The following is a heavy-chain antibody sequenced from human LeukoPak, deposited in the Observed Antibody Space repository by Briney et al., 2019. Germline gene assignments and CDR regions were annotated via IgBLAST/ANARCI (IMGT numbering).Heavy chain of an antibody. Sequence: ASVKVSCKASGYTFISYGISWVRQAPGQGLEWMAWISGYNGNTNYAQNLQGRVTMTTDTSTSTAYMELRSLRSDDTAVYYCARGLGVVTAQSEQPKPRYFDLWGRGTQVTVSS. CDR1: GYTFISYG. CDR2: ISGYNGNT. CDR3: ARGLGVVTAQSEQPKPRYFDL. V-gene: IGHV1-18*01. D-gene: IGHD2-21*02. J-gene: IGHJ2*01.